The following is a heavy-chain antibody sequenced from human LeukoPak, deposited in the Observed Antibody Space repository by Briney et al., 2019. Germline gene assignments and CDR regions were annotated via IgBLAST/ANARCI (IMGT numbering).Heavy chain of an antibody. D-gene: IGHD6-6*01. CDR2: IWYDGSNK. J-gene: IGHJ4*02. CDR3: ARTPYSSSGPDFDY. V-gene: IGHV3-33*01. CDR1: GFTFSSYG. Sequence: PGTSLRLSCAASGFTFSSYGMHWVRQAPGKGLEWVAVIWYDGSNKYYADSVKGRFTISRDNSKNTLYLQMNSLRAEDTAVYYCARTPYSSSGPDFDYWGQGTLVTVSS.